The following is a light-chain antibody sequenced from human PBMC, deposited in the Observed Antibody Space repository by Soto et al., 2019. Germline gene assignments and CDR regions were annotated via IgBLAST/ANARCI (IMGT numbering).Light chain of an antibody. CDR3: QQYNSYTWT. J-gene: IGKJ1*01. V-gene: IGKV1-5*01. CDR2: DAS. Sequence: DIQMTQSPSTLSASVGDRVTITCRASQSISSWLAWYQQKPGKAPKLLIYDASGLESGVPSRFSGSGSGTEFTLTISSLQPDDLATYYCQQYNSYTWTFGQGTKVEIK. CDR1: QSISSW.